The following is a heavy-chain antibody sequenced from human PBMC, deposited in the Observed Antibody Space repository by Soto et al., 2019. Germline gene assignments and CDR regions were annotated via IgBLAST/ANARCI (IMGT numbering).Heavy chain of an antibody. Sequence: QVQLVQSGAEVKKPGASVKVSCKASGYTFTTYSMHWVRQAPGQRLEWMGWMNPLNGDTKYSQRFQGRLTIIRDTSAITAYMQLSSLRSEVTALYYCARGNSGAFDIWGQGTMVTVSS. V-gene: IGHV1-3*01. CDR1: GYTFTTYS. CDR2: MNPLNGDT. D-gene: IGHD6-19*01. J-gene: IGHJ3*02. CDR3: ARGNSGAFDI.